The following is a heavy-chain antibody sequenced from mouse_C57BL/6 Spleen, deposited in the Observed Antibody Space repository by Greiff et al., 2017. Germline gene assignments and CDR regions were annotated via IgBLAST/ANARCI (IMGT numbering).Heavy chain of an antibody. CDR3: TRSFTTVVAPYFDY. J-gene: IGHJ2*01. V-gene: IGHV1-15*01. D-gene: IGHD1-1*01. CDR2: IDPETGGT. CDR1: GYTFTDYE. Sequence: QVQLQQSGAELVRPGASVTLSCKASGYTFTDYEMHWVKQTPVHGLEWIGAIDPETGGTAYNQKFKGKAILTADKSSSTAYMELRSLTSEDSAVYYCTRSFTTVVAPYFDYWGQGTTLTVSS.